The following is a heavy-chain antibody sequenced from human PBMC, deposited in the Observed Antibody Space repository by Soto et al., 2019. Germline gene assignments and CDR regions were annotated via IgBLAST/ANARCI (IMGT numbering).Heavy chain of an antibody. J-gene: IGHJ4*02. CDR3: ARRPKKTARPKHYFDY. V-gene: IGHV4-39*01. D-gene: IGHD6-6*01. Sequence: SETLSLTCTVSGGSISSSSYYWGWIRQPPGKGLEWIGSIYYSGSTYYNPSLKSRVTISVDTSKNQFSLKLSSVTAADTAVYYCARRPKKTARPKHYFDYWGQGTLVTVSS. CDR1: GGSISSSSYY. CDR2: IYYSGST.